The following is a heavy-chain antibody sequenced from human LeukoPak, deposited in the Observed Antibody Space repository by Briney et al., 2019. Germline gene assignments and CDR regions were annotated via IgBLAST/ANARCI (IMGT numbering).Heavy chain of an antibody. CDR2: IYYSGST. D-gene: IGHD3-22*01. CDR1: GGSISSGGYY. CDR3: ASCYDSSGYYLFGY. J-gene: IGHJ4*02. V-gene: IGHV4-31*03. Sequence: SETLSLTCTVSGGSISSGGYYWSWIRQHPGKGLEWIGYIYYSGSTYYNPSLKSRVTISVDTSKNQFSLKLSSVTAADTAVYYCASCYDSSGYYLFGYWGQGTLVTVSS.